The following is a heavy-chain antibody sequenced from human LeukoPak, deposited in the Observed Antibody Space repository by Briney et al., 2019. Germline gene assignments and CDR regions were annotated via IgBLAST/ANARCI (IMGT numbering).Heavy chain of an antibody. CDR3: ATESYSGSYLYAFDI. D-gene: IGHD1-26*01. J-gene: IGHJ3*02. CDR1: VYTLTELS. V-gene: IGHV1-24*01. Sequence: ASVKVSCKVSVYTLTELSMHWVRQAPGKGLEWMEGFDPEDGETIYAQKFQGRVTMTEETSTDTAYMELSSLRSEDTAVYYCATESYSGSYLYAFDIWGQGKMVTVSS. CDR2: FDPEDGET.